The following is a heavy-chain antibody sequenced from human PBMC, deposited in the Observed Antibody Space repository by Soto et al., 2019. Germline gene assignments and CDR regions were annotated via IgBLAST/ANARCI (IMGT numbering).Heavy chain of an antibody. D-gene: IGHD6-13*01. CDR3: ARDIAAAGTLHFDY. Sequence: GASVKVSCKVSGYTLTELSMHWVRQAPGKGLEWMGGFDPEDGNTNYAQKLQGRVTMTTDTSTSTAYMELRSLRSDDTAVYYCARDIAAAGTLHFDYWGQGTLVTVSS. CDR1: GYTLTELS. CDR2: FDPEDGNT. V-gene: IGHV1-24*01. J-gene: IGHJ4*02.